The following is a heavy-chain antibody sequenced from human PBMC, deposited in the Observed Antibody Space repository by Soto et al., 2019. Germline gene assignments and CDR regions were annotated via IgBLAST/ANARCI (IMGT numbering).Heavy chain of an antibody. V-gene: IGHV3-30*18. J-gene: IGHJ6*02. CDR2: ISYDGSNK. Sequence: GGSLRLSCAASGFTFSSYGMHWVRQAPGKGLEWVAVISYDGSNKYYADSVKGRFTISRDNSKNTPYLQMNSLRAEDTAVYYCAKAITYDFWSGYYTGWAANYYYGMDVWGQGTTVTVSS. CDR3: AKAITYDFWSGYYTGWAANYYYGMDV. D-gene: IGHD3-3*01. CDR1: GFTFSSYG.